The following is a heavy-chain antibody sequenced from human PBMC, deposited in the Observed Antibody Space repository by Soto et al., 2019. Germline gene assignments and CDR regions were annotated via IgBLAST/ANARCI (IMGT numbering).Heavy chain of an antibody. Sequence: SETLSLTCTVSGGSISSSSYYWGWIRQPPGKGLEWIGSIYYSGSTYYNPSLKSRVTISVDTSKNQFSLKLSSVTAADTAVYYCARLPYYYGSGSYPDYWGQGTLVTVSS. CDR1: GGSISSSSYY. CDR2: IYYSGST. J-gene: IGHJ4*02. CDR3: ARLPYYYGSGSYPDY. V-gene: IGHV4-39*01. D-gene: IGHD3-10*01.